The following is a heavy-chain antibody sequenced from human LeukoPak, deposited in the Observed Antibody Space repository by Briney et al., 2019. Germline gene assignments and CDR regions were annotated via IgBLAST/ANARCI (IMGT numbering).Heavy chain of an antibody. CDR2: INHSGST. CDR3: ARATVAGTDY. J-gene: IGHJ4*02. D-gene: IGHD6-19*01. CDR1: GGSFGGYY. Sequence: SETLSLTCAVYGGSFGGYYWSWIRQPPGKGLEWIGEINHSGSTNYNPSLKSRVTISVDTSKNQFSLKLSSVTAADTAVYYCARATVAGTDYWGQGTLVTVSS. V-gene: IGHV4-34*01.